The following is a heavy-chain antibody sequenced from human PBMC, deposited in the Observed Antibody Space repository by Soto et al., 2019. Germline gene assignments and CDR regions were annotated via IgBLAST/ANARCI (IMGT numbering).Heavy chain of an antibody. V-gene: IGHV4-34*01. CDR3: ARGTVWSGSNWFDP. Sequence: QVQLQQWGAGLLKPSETLSLTCAVSGGSFSGYYWSWIRQPPGKGLEWIGEINHSGSTNYNPSLKSRVTISVDTSKNQFSLKLSSVTAADTAVYYCARGTVWSGSNWFDPWGQGTLVTVSS. J-gene: IGHJ5*02. CDR2: INHSGST. CDR1: GGSFSGYY. D-gene: IGHD3-3*01.